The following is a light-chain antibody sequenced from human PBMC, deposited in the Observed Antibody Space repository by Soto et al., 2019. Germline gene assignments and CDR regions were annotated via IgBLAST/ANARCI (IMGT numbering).Light chain of an antibody. CDR2: AAS. J-gene: IGKJ4*01. CDR1: QSISTY. V-gene: IGKV1-39*01. CDR3: QQSYIPPLT. Sequence: DIPMTQSPSSLSASVGDRITITCRASQSISTYLNWYQQRPGRAPKLLIYAASSLHSGVPSRFSGSGSGTDFTLTISSLQPEDFATYYCQQSYIPPLTFGGGTKVEI.